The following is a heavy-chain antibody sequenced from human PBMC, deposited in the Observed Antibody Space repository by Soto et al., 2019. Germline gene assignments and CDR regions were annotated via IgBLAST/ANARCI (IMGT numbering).Heavy chain of an antibody. D-gene: IGHD3-10*01. CDR2: IYYSGSN. V-gene: IGHV4-30-4*01. Sequence: QVQLQESGPGLVKPSQTLSLTCTVSGGSISSGDYYWSWIRQPPGKGMEWIGYIYYSGSNNYNPSLKSRVTISVDTSKNQYSLKLSSVTAADTAVYYCARGGFGGPRDYWGQGTLVTVSS. CDR1: GGSISSGDYY. CDR3: ARGGFGGPRDY. J-gene: IGHJ4*02.